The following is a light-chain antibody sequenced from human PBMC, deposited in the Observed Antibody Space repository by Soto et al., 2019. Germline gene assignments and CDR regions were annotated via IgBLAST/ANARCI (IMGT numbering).Light chain of an antibody. V-gene: IGLV1-40*01. J-gene: IGLJ1*01. Sequence: QSVLTQPPSVSGAPGQRVTISCTGSSSNIGAGYDVHWYQQLPGTAPKLLIYGNNNRPSGVPDRFSGSKSGTSASLGITGLQAEDEADYYCQSYDSRLRAYVFGAGTKLTVL. CDR1: SSNIGAGYD. CDR3: QSYDSRLRAYV. CDR2: GNN.